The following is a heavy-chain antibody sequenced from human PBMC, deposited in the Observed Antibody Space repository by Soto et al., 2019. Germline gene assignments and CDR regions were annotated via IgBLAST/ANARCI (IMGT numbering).Heavy chain of an antibody. J-gene: IGHJ5*02. CDR2: ISSSSSYI. D-gene: IGHD4-17*01. CDR3: ARDQGTVTTNWFDP. CDR1: GFTFSSYS. V-gene: IGHV3-21*01. Sequence: GGSLRLSCAASGFTFSSYSMNWVRQAPGKGLEWVSSISSSSSYIYYADSVKGRFTISRDNAKNSLYLQMNSLRAEDTAVYYCARDQGTVTTNWFDPWGQGTLVTVSS.